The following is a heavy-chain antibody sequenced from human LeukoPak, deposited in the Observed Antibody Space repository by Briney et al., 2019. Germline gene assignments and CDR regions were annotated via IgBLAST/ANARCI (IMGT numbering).Heavy chain of an antibody. D-gene: IGHD3-9*01. J-gene: IGHJ4*02. CDR2: ISSGSTSI. V-gene: IGHV3-48*01. CDR1: GFTFSTYS. Sequence: GGSLRLSCAASGFTFSTYSMNWVRQAPGKGLEWVSYISSGSTSIYYADSVKGRFTISRDNSKNTLYLQMNSLRAEDTAVYYCAKDYRTSLRYFDWLTDYWGQGTLVTVSS. CDR3: AKDYRTSLRYFDWLTDY.